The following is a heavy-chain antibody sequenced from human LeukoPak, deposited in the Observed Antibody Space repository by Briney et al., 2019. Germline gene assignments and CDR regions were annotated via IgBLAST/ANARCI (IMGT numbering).Heavy chain of an antibody. J-gene: IGHJ4*02. Sequence: GASVKVSCKASGGTFSSYAISWVRQAPGQGLEWMGGIIPIFGTANYAQKFQGRVTLTTDTSTSTAYMELRSLGSDDTAMYYCARVDLYSSGWELTPYWGQGTLATVSS. V-gene: IGHV1-69*05. D-gene: IGHD6-19*01. CDR1: GGTFSSYA. CDR3: ARVDLYSSGWELTPY. CDR2: IIPIFGTA.